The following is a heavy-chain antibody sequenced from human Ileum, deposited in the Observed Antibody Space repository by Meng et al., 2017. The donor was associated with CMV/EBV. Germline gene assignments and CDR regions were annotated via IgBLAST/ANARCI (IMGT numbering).Heavy chain of an antibody. CDR2: IRYDGSDK. D-gene: IGHD2-2*01. CDR3: AKKNTVVAPAATQGMDV. Sequence: GGSLRLSCAASGFTFSSFGMHWVRQAPGKGLEWVAFIRYDGSDKYYADSVKGRFTISRDNSKNTLYLQMNSLRAEDTAVYYCAKKNTVVAPAATQGMDVWGQGTTVTVSS. J-gene: IGHJ6*02. V-gene: IGHV3-30*02. CDR1: GFTFSSFG.